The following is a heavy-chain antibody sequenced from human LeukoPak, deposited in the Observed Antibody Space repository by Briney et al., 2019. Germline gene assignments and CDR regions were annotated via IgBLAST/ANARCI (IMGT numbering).Heavy chain of an antibody. CDR3: ARDLNVVPAAMPDNYYYNGMDV. V-gene: IGHV1-69*13. J-gene: IGHJ6*02. Sequence: ASVKVSCKASGGTFISYAISWLRQAPGQGLEWVGGIIPIFGKANYAEKLKGRVTITADESTSTAYMELSSLRSEDTAVYYCARDLNVVPAAMPDNYYYNGMDVWGQGTTVTVS. CDR1: GGTFISYA. D-gene: IGHD2-2*01. CDR2: IIPIFGKA.